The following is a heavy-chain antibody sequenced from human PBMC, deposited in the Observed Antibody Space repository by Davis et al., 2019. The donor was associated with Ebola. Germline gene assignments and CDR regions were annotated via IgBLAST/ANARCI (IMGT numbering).Heavy chain of an antibody. Sequence: GESLKIPCAASGFTFSSYAMHWVRQAPGKGLEWVAVISYDGSNKYYADSVKGRFTISRDNSKNTLYLQMNSLRAEDTAVYYCARSLEDYYDSSGYYYVPRNAFDIWGQGTMVTVSS. CDR2: ISYDGSNK. CDR1: GFTFSSYA. D-gene: IGHD3-22*01. CDR3: ARSLEDYYDSSGYYYVPRNAFDI. J-gene: IGHJ3*02. V-gene: IGHV3-30*04.